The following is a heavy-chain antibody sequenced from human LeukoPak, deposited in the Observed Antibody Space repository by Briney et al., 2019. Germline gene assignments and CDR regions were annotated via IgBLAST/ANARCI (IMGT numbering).Heavy chain of an antibody. D-gene: IGHD6-19*01. Sequence: GGSLRLSCAASGFTFSSYEMNWVRQAPGKGLEWVSYISSSGSTIYYADSVMGRFTISRDNAKNSLYLQMNSLRAEDTAVYYCASFDGAVAEPWGQGTLVTVSS. V-gene: IGHV3-48*03. CDR2: ISSSGSTI. CDR1: GFTFSSYE. CDR3: ASFDGAVAEP. J-gene: IGHJ5*02.